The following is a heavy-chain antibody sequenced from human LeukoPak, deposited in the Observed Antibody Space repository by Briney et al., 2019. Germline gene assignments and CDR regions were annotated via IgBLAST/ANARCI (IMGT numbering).Heavy chain of an antibody. D-gene: IGHD2-15*01. CDR1: GFTFSSYA. V-gene: IGHV1-69*05. J-gene: IGHJ4*02. CDR3: ARDVGGDFDY. Sequence: PGGSLRLSCAASGFTFSSYAISWVRQAPGQGLEWMGGIIPIFGTANYAQKFQGRVTITTDESTSTAYMELSSLRSEDTAVYYCARDVGGDFDYWGQGTLVTVSS. CDR2: IIPIFGTA.